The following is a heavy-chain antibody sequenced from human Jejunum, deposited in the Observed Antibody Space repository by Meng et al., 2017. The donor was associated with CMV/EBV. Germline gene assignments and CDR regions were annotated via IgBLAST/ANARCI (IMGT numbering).Heavy chain of an antibody. CDR2: ISPTEAR. CDR3: VRGRCTKTSCYTGALDH. D-gene: IGHD2-2*02. J-gene: IGHJ4*02. Sequence: SISSSHWWSWVRQSPEKGLEWIAAISPTEARDYTPSLESRVTISVDYSKSQFSLMMTSVTAADTAIYYCVRGRCTKTSCYTGALDHWGPGTLVTVSS. CDR1: SISSSHW. V-gene: IGHV4-4*02.